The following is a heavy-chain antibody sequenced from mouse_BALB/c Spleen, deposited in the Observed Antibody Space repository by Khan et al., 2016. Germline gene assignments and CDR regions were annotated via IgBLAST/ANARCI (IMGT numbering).Heavy chain of an antibody. V-gene: IGHV3-2*02. CDR2: ISYSGST. CDR3: ARSDYGDKDAMDY. D-gene: IGHD1-1*01. CDR1: GYSITSDYA. Sequence: EVQLQESGPGLVKPSQSLSLTCTVTGYSITSDYAWNWIRQFPGNRLEWMGYISYSGSTCYNPSLKSRISITRDTSKNQFFLQLNSVTSEDTATYYCARSDYGDKDAMDYWGQGTSVTVSS. J-gene: IGHJ4*01.